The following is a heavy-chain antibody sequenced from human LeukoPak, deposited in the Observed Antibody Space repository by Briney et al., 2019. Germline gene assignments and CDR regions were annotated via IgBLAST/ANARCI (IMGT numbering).Heavy chain of an antibody. D-gene: IGHD2-21*01. CDR3: ARIAAFCGGDCYVDY. CDR2: INGNGGST. Sequence: GGSLRLSCAASGFTFSSYAMHWVRRAPGKGLEYVSAINGNGGSTYYANSVKGRFTISRDNSKNTLYLQMGSLGAEDMAVYYRARIAAFCGGDCYVDYWGQGTLVTVSS. J-gene: IGHJ4*02. V-gene: IGHV3-64*01. CDR1: GFTFSSYA.